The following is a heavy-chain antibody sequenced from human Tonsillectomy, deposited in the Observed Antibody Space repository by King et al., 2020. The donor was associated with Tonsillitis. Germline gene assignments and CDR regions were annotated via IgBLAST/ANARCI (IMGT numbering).Heavy chain of an antibody. V-gene: IGHV3-30-3*01. D-gene: IGHD3-22*01. Sequence: VQLVESGGGVVQPGRSLRLSCAASGFTFSSYAMHWVRQAPGKGLEWVAVISYDESNKYYADSVRGRFTISRDNSKNTLYLRMNSLRAEDTAVYYCAKDEWPGESSGYLNYWGKGTLVTV. CDR3: AKDEWPGESSGYLNY. CDR2: ISYDESNK. J-gene: IGHJ4*02. CDR1: GFTFSSYA.